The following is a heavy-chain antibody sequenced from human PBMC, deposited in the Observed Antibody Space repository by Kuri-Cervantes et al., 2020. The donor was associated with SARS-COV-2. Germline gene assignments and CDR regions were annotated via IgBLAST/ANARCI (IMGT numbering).Heavy chain of an antibody. J-gene: IGHJ6*02. CDR1: GGTFSSYA. CDR3: AREYYDFWSGAFYYYYGMDV. CDR2: IIPIFGTA. Sequence: GGSLRLSCKASGGTFSSYAISWVRQAPGQGLEWMGGIIPIFGTANYAQKFQGRVTITADESTSTAYMELSSLRSEDTAVYYCAREYYDFWSGAFYYYYGMDVWGQGTTVTVSS. V-gene: IGHV1-69*01. D-gene: IGHD3-3*01.